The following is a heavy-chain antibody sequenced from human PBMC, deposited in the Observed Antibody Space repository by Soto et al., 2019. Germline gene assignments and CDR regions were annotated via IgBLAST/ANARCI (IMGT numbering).Heavy chain of an antibody. CDR2: IIPLLGTT. Sequence: SVKVSCKASGGAFSSFDISWVRQAPGQGLDWMGGIIPLLGTTNYAQKFQGRGTITADASTSTAFMELSSLTSEDTAVYYCVRGLTEGYYGVEVWGQGTTVNVSS. CDR1: GGAFSSFD. V-gene: IGHV1-69*13. CDR3: VRGLTEGYYGVEV. J-gene: IGHJ6*02.